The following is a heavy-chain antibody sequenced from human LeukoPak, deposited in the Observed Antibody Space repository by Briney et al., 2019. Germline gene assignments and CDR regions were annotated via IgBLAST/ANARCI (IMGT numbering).Heavy chain of an antibody. CDR3: AKFVDTAMVTGFDY. Sequence: ASVKVSCKASGYTFTSYDINWVRQAPGQGLEWMGWMNPNSGNTGYAQKFQGRVTMTRDTSISTAYMDLSRLRSDDTAVYYCAKFVDTAMVTGFDYWGQGTLVTVSS. CDR1: GYTFTSYD. J-gene: IGHJ4*02. D-gene: IGHD5-18*01. V-gene: IGHV1-8*01. CDR2: MNPNSGNT.